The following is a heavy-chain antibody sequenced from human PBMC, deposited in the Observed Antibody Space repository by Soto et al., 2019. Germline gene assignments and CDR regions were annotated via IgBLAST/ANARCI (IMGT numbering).Heavy chain of an antibody. CDR3: ARVTGVGH. D-gene: IGHD2-8*01. J-gene: IGHJ4*02. V-gene: IGHV4-30-4*01. CDR1: AGSISSGDYY. CDR2: IYDSGST. Sequence: QVQLQESGPGLVKPSQTLSLTCTVSAGSISSGDYYWSWIRQPPGKGLEWIGYIYDSGSTYYNSLLEHRDNIPHDQSQTQFSRKLTSQTAADTAVYYCARVTGVGHWGQGTLVTVSS.